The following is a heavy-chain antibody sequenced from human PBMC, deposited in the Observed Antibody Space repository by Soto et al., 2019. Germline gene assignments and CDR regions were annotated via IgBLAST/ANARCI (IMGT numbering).Heavy chain of an antibody. CDR1: SYTNTNTD. Sequence: ASVKPTSKASSYTNTNTDINSLRQASGQEIKWMGWMNPSSDNTFYAHKFQGRVTMTWKTSTSTAYMELSSLTSEDTAGYFCARVVSGGHSVYWG. J-gene: IGHJ4*01. V-gene: IGHV1-8*01. CDR2: MNPSSDNT. D-gene: IGHD2-15*01. CDR3: ARVVSGGHSVY.